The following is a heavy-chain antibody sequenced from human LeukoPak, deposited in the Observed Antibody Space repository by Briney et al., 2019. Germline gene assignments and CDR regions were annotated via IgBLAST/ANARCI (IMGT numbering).Heavy chain of an antibody. V-gene: IGHV6-1*01. CDR2: TYYRSKWYN. Sequence: SQTLSLTCAISVDSVSSNTAAWNWIRQSPSRGLEWLGTTYYRSKWYNDYAVSVKSRITINPDTSKNQFSLQLNSVAPEDTAVYYCARGARRWGPVFDYWGQGTLVTVSS. J-gene: IGHJ4*02. CDR1: VDSVSSNTAA. CDR3: ARGARRWGPVFDY. D-gene: IGHD2-21*02.